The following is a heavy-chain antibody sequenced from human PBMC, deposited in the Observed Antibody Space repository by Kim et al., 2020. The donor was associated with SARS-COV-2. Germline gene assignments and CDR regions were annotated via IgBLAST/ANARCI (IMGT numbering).Heavy chain of an antibody. CDR2: ISWNSGRT. V-gene: IGHV3-9*01. J-gene: IGHJ6*01. Sequence: GGSLRLSCEGSGFTFGDYGMHWVRQVPGQGLEWMSGISWNSGRTGYADSVKGRFTISRDNAKGSLFFQMDSLRVEDTAFYYCGKDYSFYSNSWSQIDFWG. CDR1: GFTFGDYG. D-gene: IGHD6-19*01. CDR3: GKDYSFYSNSWSQIDF.